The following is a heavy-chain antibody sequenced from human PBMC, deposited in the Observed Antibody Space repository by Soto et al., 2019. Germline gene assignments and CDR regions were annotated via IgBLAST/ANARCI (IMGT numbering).Heavy chain of an antibody. J-gene: IGHJ6*02. Sequence: SQTLSLTCAVSVDSVSSNSAAWNWIRQSPSRGLEWLGRTYYRSKWYNDYAVSVKSRITINPDTSKNQFSLQLNSVTPEDTAVYYCARDIVVVITDYYYYGMDVWGQGTTVTVSS. V-gene: IGHV6-1*01. CDR2: TYYRSKWYN. D-gene: IGHD3-22*01. CDR3: ARDIVVVITDYYYYGMDV. CDR1: VDSVSSNSAA.